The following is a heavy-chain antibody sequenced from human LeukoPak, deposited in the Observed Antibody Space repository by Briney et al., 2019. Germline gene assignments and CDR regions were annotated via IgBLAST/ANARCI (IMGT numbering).Heavy chain of an antibody. CDR2: IYLGDSDT. CDR3: ARQGNYDSPPGNS. V-gene: IGHV5-51*01. CDR1: GRGVTYYW. J-gene: IGHJ5*02. D-gene: IGHD3-22*01. Sequence: GESLKISCQGSGRGVTYYWIGWVRQMPGKGLEWMGIIYLGDSDTRYSPSFQGQVTISADNSITTIYLQWSSLKASDTAMYYCARQGNYDSPPGNSWGQGTLVTVS.